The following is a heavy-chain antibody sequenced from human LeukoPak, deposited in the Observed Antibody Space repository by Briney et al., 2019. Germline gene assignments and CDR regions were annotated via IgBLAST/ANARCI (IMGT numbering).Heavy chain of an antibody. J-gene: IGHJ4*02. CDR1: GFTFSSYD. D-gene: IGHD6-13*01. CDR2: ISYDGSNK. Sequence: GGSLRLSCAASGFTFSSYDMHWVRQAPGKGLEWVAVISYDGSNKYYADSVKGRFTISRDNSNNTLYLQMNSLRAEDTAVYYCAKVTYSSSWSRPFDYWGQGTLVTVSS. V-gene: IGHV3-30*18. CDR3: AKVTYSSSWSRPFDY.